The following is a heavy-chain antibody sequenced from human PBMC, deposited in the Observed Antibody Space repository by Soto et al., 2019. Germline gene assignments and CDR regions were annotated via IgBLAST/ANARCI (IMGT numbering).Heavy chain of an antibody. CDR3: ARGSESFDL. CDR1: GYTFHNYG. V-gene: IGHV1-18*01. D-gene: IGHD1-26*01. CDR2: ISGYNGNT. J-gene: IGHJ4*02. Sequence: QVLLMQSGPEVKKPGASVKVSCKASGYTFHNYGISWVRQVPGQGLEWMGWISGYNGNTKYAPKIQGRVTVTRDTSTATAYMALRSLRSDDTAIYYCARGSESFDLWGQGTLVTVSS.